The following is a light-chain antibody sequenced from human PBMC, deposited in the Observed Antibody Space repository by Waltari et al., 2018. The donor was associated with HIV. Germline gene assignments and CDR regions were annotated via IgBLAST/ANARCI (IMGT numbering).Light chain of an antibody. Sequence: QSALTQPASVSGSPGQSITISCSGTSSDVGGYNYVSWYQQYPGKAPKPMMYGVSEREPGVSNRFSGSKSGNTAFLTISVLQAEDEADYYCSSYTSSSTYVFGTGTKVTVL. CDR3: SSYTSSSTYV. CDR1: SSDVGGYNY. CDR2: GVS. V-gene: IGLV2-14*01. J-gene: IGLJ1*01.